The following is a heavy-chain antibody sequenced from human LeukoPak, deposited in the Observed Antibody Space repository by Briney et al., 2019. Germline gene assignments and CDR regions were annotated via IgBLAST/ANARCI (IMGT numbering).Heavy chain of an antibody. D-gene: IGHD3-22*01. Sequence: GRSLRLSCAASGFTFSSYDMHWVRQAPGKGLEWVAVISYDGSNKYYADSVKGRFTISRDNSKNTLYLQMNSLRAEDTAVYYCSKHRYDSSDIHYWGQGTLVTVSS. CDR2: ISYDGSNK. J-gene: IGHJ4*02. CDR1: GFTFSSYD. CDR3: SKHRYDSSDIHY. V-gene: IGHV3-30*18.